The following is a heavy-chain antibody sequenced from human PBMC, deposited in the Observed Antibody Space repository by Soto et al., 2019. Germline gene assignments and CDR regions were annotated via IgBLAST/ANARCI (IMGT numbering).Heavy chain of an antibody. J-gene: IGHJ6*03. CDR3: ARESGGATATLDYYYFYMDV. CDR2: INPNSGVT. V-gene: IGHV1-2*04. CDR1: GDTFNDYC. D-gene: IGHD5-12*01. Sequence: QVQLVQSGAELKKPGASVTVSCRSSGDTFNDYCIHWVRQAPGQGLEWMGWINPNSGVTKSAQKFQGWVSMTRDTSIRTVYMQLSWLRSDDTAVYYCARESGGATATLDYYYFYMDVWGTGTTVTVSS.